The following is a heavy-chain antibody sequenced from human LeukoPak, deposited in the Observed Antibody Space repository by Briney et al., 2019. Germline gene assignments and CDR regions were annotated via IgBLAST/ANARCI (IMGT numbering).Heavy chain of an antibody. CDR2: IYYSGST. J-gene: IGHJ4*02. D-gene: IGHD3-3*01. CDR1: GGSISSGDYY. Sequence: SETLSLTCTVSGGSISSGDYYWSWIRQPPGKGLEWIGYIYYSGSTYCNPSLKSRVTISVDTSENQFSLKLSSVTAADTAVYYCAKDQAGYNFWSDSWGQGTLVTVSS. V-gene: IGHV4-30-4*08. CDR3: AKDQAGYNFWSDS.